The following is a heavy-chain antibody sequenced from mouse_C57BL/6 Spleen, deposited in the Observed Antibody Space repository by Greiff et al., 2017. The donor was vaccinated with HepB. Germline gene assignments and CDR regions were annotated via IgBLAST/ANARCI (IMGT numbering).Heavy chain of an antibody. CDR2: ISYDGSN. CDR3: ARHDGSPFAY. J-gene: IGHJ3*01. V-gene: IGHV3-6*01. CDR1: GYSITSGYY. D-gene: IGHD2-3*01. Sequence: EVQLQESGPGLVKPSQSLSLTCSVTGYSITSGYYWNWIRQFPGNKLEWMGYISYDGSNNYNPSLKNRISITRDTSKNQFFLKLNSVTTEDTATYYCARHDGSPFAYWGQGTLVTVSA.